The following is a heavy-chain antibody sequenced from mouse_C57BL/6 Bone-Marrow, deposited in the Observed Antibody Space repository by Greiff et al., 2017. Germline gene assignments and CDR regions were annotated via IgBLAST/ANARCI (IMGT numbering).Heavy chain of an antibody. CDR3: ARYYSKRGYYFDY. CDR1: GYTFTSYW. D-gene: IGHD2-5*01. J-gene: IGHJ2*01. CDR2: IDPSDSYT. V-gene: IGHV1-59*01. Sequence: QVQLQQPGAELVRPGTSVKLSCKASGYTFTSYWMHWVKQRPGQGLEWIGVIDPSDSYTNYNQKFKGKATLTVDTSSSTAYMQLSSLTSEDSAVYYCARYYSKRGYYFDYWGQGTTLTVSS.